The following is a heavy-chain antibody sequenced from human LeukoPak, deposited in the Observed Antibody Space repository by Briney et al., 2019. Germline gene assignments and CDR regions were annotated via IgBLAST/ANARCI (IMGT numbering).Heavy chain of an antibody. CDR2: IYTSGST. V-gene: IGHV4-4*07. J-gene: IGHJ4*02. Sequence: SETLSLTCTVSGGSISSYYWSWIRQPAGKGLEWIGRIYTSGSTNYNPSLKSRVTMSVDTSKNQFSLKLSSVTAADTAVYYCARAPIDYYDSSGYYYYFDYWGQGTLVTVSS. CDR1: GGSISSYY. CDR3: ARAPIDYYDSSGYYYYFDY. D-gene: IGHD3-22*01.